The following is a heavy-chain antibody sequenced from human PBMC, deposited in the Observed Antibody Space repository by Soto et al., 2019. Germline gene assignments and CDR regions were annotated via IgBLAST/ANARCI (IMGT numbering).Heavy chain of an antibody. V-gene: IGHV3-21*01. Sequence: GGSLRLSCAASGFTFSSYSMNWVRQAPGKGLEWVSSISSSSSYIYCADSVKGRFTISRDNAKNSLYLQMNSLRAEDTAVYYCAREALPYCSGTSCYLQGFDPWGQGTLVTVSS. CDR1: GFTFSSYS. CDR3: AREALPYCSGTSCYLQGFDP. D-gene: IGHD2-2*01. J-gene: IGHJ5*02. CDR2: ISSSSSYI.